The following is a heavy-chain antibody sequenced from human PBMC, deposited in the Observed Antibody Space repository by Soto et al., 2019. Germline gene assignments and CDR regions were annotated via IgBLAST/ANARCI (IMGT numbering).Heavy chain of an antibody. V-gene: IGHV4-39*01. J-gene: IGHJ5*02. D-gene: IGHD3-22*01. CDR2: IYYSGST. CDR1: GGSISSSSYY. Sequence: SETLSLTCTVSGGSISSSSYYWGWIRQPPGKGLEWIGSIYYSGSTYYNPSLKSRVTISVDTSKNQYSLKLSSVTAADKAVNYCARHSAYDSSCYYRPEEYNWFDPWGQGTLFTVSS. CDR3: ARHSAYDSSCYYRPEEYNWFDP.